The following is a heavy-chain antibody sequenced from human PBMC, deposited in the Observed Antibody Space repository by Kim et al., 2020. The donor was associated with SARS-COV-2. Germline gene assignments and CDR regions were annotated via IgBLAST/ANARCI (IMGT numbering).Heavy chain of an antibody. CDR3: ARTAGYNMEY. J-gene: IGHJ4*02. CDR2: TYYRSKWFN. Sequence: SQTLSLTCAISGNSVSSNSAASNWIRQSPSRGFEWLGRTYYRSKWFNDYAVSVKSRIIINPDTSKNQFSLQLNSVTPEDTAVYYCARTAGYNMEYWGQGTLVTVSS. V-gene: IGHV6-1*01. D-gene: IGHD5-12*01. CDR1: GNSVSSNSAA.